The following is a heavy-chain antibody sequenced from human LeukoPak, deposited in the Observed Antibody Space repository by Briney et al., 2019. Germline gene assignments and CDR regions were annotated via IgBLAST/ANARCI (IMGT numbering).Heavy chain of an antibody. V-gene: IGHV1-2*06. D-gene: IGHD3-22*01. Sequence: ASVKVSCKASGYTFTGYYIHWVRQAPGQGREWMGRINPNRGGTNYAQKFQGRVTMTRDTSISTAYMELSRLRSDDTAVYYCARYYDSSGYSSEYFQHWGQGTLVTVSS. CDR1: GYTFTGYY. CDR2: INPNRGGT. CDR3: ARYYDSSGYSSEYFQH. J-gene: IGHJ1*01.